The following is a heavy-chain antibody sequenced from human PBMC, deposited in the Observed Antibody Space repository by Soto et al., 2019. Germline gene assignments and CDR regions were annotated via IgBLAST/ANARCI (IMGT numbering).Heavy chain of an antibody. V-gene: IGHV3-23*01. CDR3: AKSSRAYCSSTSCHIFDY. J-gene: IGHJ4*02. D-gene: IGHD2-2*01. CDR2: ISGSGGST. CDR1: GFTFSSYA. Sequence: PGGSLRLSCAASGFTFSSYAMSWVRQAPGKGLEWVSAISGSGGSTYYADSVKGRFTISRDNSKNTLYLQMNSLRAEDTAVYYCAKSSRAYCSSTSCHIFDYWGQGTLVTVSS.